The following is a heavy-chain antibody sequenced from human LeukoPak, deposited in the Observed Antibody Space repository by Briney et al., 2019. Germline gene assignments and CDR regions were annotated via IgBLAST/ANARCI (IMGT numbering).Heavy chain of an antibody. V-gene: IGHV3-21*04. D-gene: IGHD4-17*01. CDR1: GFTFSSYS. J-gene: IGHJ4*02. Sequence: GGSLRLSCAASGFTFSSYSMNWVRQAPGKGLEWVSSISSSSSYIYYADSVKGRFTISRDNAKNSLYLQMNSLRAEDTAVYYCAKDDYGDILPHYWGQGTLVTVSS. CDR3: AKDDYGDILPHY. CDR2: ISSSSSYI.